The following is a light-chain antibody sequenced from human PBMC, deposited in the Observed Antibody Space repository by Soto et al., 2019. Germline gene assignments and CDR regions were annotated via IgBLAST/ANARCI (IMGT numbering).Light chain of an antibody. CDR2: DAS. Sequence: EIVLTQSPGTLSLSPGERGTLSRRASQSISSSLAWYQQKPGLAPTLLISDASNRASGVPDRFTGGGSGTDFSLTIRRLEPEDFALYYCQQYVGSPITFGQGTRLEIK. CDR1: QSISSS. V-gene: IGKV3-20*01. CDR3: QQYVGSPIT. J-gene: IGKJ5*01.